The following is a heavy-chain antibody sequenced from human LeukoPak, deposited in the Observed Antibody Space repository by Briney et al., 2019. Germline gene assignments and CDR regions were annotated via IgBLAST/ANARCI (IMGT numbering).Heavy chain of an antibody. CDR3: ARYSSSSSFDP. V-gene: IGHV4-59*11. D-gene: IGHD6-6*01. CDR1: GGSINSHY. Sequence: SETLCLTCTVSGGSINSHYWSWIRQPPGKGLEWIGYIYHSGSTNYNPSLRSRVTTSVDTSKNQFSLKLSSVTAADTAVYYCARYSSSSSFDPWGQGTLVTVSS. J-gene: IGHJ5*02. CDR2: IYHSGST.